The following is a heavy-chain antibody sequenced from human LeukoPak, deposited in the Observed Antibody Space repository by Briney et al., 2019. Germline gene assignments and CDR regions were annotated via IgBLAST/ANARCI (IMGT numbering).Heavy chain of an antibody. CDR1: GGTFSSYA. D-gene: IGHD5-18*01. CDR2: IIPIFGTA. J-gene: IGHJ4*02. Sequence: GASVKVSCKASGGTFSSYAISWVRQAPGQGLEWMGGIIPIFGTANYAQKFQGRVTITADESTSTAYMELRSLRSEDPAVYYCARDRYSYGPYDYWGQGTLVTVSS. CDR3: ARDRYSYGPYDY. V-gene: IGHV1-69*13.